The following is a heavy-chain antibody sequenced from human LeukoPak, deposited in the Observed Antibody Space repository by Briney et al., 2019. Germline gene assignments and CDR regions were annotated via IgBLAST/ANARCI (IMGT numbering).Heavy chain of an antibody. Sequence: GRSLRLSCAASGFTFSSYAMSWVRQPPGKGLEWVSAIIGSGGSTYYAHSVKGPFTISRDNSKNTLYLQVNSLRAEDTAVYYCAKTPFKVRGVIEDYPFDYWGQGTLVTVSS. CDR2: IIGSGGST. D-gene: IGHD3-10*01. CDR1: GFTFSSYA. J-gene: IGHJ4*02. V-gene: IGHV3-23*01. CDR3: AKTPFKVRGVIEDYPFDY.